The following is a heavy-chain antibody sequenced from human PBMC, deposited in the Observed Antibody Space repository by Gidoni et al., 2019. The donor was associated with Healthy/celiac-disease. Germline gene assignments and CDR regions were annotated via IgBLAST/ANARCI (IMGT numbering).Heavy chain of an antibody. CDR3: ARDSGVWFGESSSPYYYGMDV. J-gene: IGHJ6*02. D-gene: IGHD3-10*01. V-gene: IGHV4-59*01. Sequence: QESGPGLVKPSETLSLTCTVSGGSISSYYWSWIRQPPGKGLEWIGYIYYSGSTNYNPSLKSRVTISVDTSKTQFSLKLTSVTAADTAVYYCARDSGVWFGESSSPYYYGMDVWGQGTTVTVSS. CDR1: GGSISSYY. CDR2: IYYSGST.